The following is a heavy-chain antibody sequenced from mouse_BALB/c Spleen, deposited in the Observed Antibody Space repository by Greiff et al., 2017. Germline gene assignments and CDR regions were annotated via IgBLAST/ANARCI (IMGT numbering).Heavy chain of an antibody. J-gene: IGHJ2*01. D-gene: IGHD2-14*01. V-gene: IGHV2-9*02. CDR1: GFSLTSYG. Sequence: VQLQQSGPGLVAPSQSLSITCTVSGFSLTSYGVHWVRQPPGKGLEWLGVIWAGGSTNYNSALMSRLSISKDNSKSQVFLKMNSLQTDDTAMYYCAREGYRYDGPYFDYWGQGTTLTVSS. CDR3: AREGYRYDGPYFDY. CDR2: IWAGGST.